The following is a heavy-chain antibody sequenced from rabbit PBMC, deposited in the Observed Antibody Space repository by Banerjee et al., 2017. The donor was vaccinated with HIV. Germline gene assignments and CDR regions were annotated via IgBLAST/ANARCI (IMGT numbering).Heavy chain of an antibody. D-gene: IGHD4-1*01. CDR3: ARDLAGVIGWNFNF. J-gene: IGHJ3*01. Sequence: QQLVESGGGLVQPGASLTLTCTASGFSFSSDYYMCWVRQAPGKGLEWIGCIYAGSSGSTYYASWAKGRFTVSKTSSTTVTLQMTSLTAADTATYFCARDLAGVIGWNFNFWGQGTLVTVS. V-gene: IGHV1S40*01. CDR2: IYAGSSGST. CDR1: GFSFSSDYY.